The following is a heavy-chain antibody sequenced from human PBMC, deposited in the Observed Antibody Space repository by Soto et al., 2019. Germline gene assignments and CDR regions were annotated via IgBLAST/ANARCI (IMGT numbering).Heavy chain of an antibody. V-gene: IGHV1-46*01. CDR1: GYTFTSYS. Sequence: ASVKVSCKASGYTFTSYSMHWVRQAPGQGLEWMGIINPSSGRTSYAQNFQGRVTMTSDTSTSIVYMEMSSLKSEDTAVYYCTRDHNFGFILYAMDVWGQGTTVTVS. CDR3: TRDHNFGFILYAMDV. CDR2: INPSSGRT. D-gene: IGHD2-15*01. J-gene: IGHJ6*02.